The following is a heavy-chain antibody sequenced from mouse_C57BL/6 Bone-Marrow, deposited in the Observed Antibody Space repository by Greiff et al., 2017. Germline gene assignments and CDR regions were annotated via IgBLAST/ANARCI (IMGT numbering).Heavy chain of an antibody. V-gene: IGHV14-2*01. CDR1: GFNIKDYY. CDR2: IDPEDSET. D-gene: IGHD1-1*01. Sequence: EVQLQQSGAELVKPGASVKLSCTASGFNIKDYYIHWVKQRTEQGLEWIGRIDPEDSETKYAPKFQDKATITADTSSNTAYLQLSSLTSEDTAVYYCTRSLIYYGTNYWGQGTTLTVSS. CDR3: TRSLIYYGTNY. J-gene: IGHJ2*01.